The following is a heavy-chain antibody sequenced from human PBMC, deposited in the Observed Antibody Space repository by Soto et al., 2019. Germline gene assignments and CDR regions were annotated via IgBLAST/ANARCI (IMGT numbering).Heavy chain of an antibody. CDR1: GYIFTKYG. CDR2: INVYNGDR. CDR3: ARLQLGGDRMLNWFDP. J-gene: IGHJ5*02. V-gene: IGHV1-18*01. D-gene: IGHD2-21*02. Sequence: QVQLVQSGAEGKMPGSSVKVSCKAQGYIFTKYGIGWVRQAPGHGLEWMGLINVYNGDRKVAQKFQDRVSMTTDTATDTAYMELKSLRSGDTAVYYCARLQLGGDRMLNWFDPWGQGTLVTVSS.